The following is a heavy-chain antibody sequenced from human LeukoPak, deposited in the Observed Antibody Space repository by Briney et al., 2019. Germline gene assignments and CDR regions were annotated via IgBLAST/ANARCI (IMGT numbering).Heavy chain of an antibody. CDR1: GFTFRSYD. V-gene: IGHV3-21*01. CDR3: ARDPSGTHNGYDWGFDY. Sequence: PGGSLRLSCAASGFTFRSYDMHWVRQAPGKGLEWVSTMSGSATYIYYADSVKGRFTISRDNAKNSVYLQMNRLRAEDTAVYYCARDPSGTHNGYDWGFDYWGQGILVIVSS. J-gene: IGHJ4*02. CDR2: MSGSATYI. D-gene: IGHD5-12*01.